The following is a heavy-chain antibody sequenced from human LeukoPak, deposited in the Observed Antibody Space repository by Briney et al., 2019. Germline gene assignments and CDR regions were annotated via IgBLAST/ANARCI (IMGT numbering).Heavy chain of an antibody. CDR2: IYHSGST. D-gene: IGHD3-16*02. CDR1: GYSISSGYY. CDR3: AMGMITFGGVIVIPEVY. Sequence: PSETLSLTCAVSGYSISSGYYWGWIRQPPGKGLEWIGSIYHSGSTYYNPSLKSRVTISVDTSKNQFSLKLSSVTAADTAVYYCAMGMITFGGVIVIPEVYWGQGTLVTVSS. J-gene: IGHJ4*02. V-gene: IGHV4-38-2*01.